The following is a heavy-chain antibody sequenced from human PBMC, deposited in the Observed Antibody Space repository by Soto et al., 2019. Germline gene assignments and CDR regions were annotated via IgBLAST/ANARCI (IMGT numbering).Heavy chain of an antibody. CDR1: GYTFTSYG. CDR2: ISAYNGNT. D-gene: IGHD2-8*01. Sequence: QVQLVQSGAEVKKPGASVKVSCKASGYTFTSYGISWVRQAPGQGLEWMGWISAYNGNTNYAQNLKGRVTMATETSTSTAYMELRSLRSDDTAVYYSARDQGVYGMDVWGQGTTVTVSS. CDR3: ARDQGVYGMDV. V-gene: IGHV1-18*01. J-gene: IGHJ6*02.